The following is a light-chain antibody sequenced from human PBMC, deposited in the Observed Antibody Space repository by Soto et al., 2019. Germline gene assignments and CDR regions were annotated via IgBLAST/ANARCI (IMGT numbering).Light chain of an antibody. J-gene: IGLJ1*01. CDR2: DVS. Sequence: QSALTQPPSASGSPGQSVTISCTGTSSDVGGYNYVSWYQQHPGRAPKLIIYDVSKRPSGVPDRFSGSKSGNTASLTVSGLQAEDEADYYSSSFAGSIPCVFGNGTKLTVL. V-gene: IGLV2-8*01. CDR3: SSFAGSIPCV. CDR1: SSDVGGYNY.